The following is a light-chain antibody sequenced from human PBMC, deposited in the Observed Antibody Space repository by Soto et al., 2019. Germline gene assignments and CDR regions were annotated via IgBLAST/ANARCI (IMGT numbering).Light chain of an antibody. CDR2: DAS. J-gene: IGKJ4*01. V-gene: IGKV1-33*01. Sequence: DIQMTQSPSSLSASVGDRVTFTCQASQNINNYLNWYQQKPGKSPRLLIYDASNLETGVPSRFSGSVSETDFTFTISSLQPEDVATYYCQQYDDLPLTFGGGTKVEIK. CDR3: QQYDDLPLT. CDR1: QNINNY.